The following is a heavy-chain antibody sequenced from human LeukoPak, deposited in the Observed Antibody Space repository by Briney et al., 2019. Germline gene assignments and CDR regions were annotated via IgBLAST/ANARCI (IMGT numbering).Heavy chain of an antibody. Sequence: ASVKVSCKASGYTFTSYGISWVRQPPGQGLEWMGWISAYNGNTNYAQKLQGRVTMTTDTSTSTAYMELRSLRSDDTAVYYCARNRYYDSSGQPYYFDYWGQGTLVTVSS. V-gene: IGHV1-18*01. D-gene: IGHD3-22*01. J-gene: IGHJ4*02. CDR2: ISAYNGNT. CDR1: GYTFTSYG. CDR3: ARNRYYDSSGQPYYFDY.